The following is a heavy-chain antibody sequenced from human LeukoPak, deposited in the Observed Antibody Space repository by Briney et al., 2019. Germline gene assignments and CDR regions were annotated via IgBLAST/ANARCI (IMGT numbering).Heavy chain of an antibody. CDR1: GFTFSNYG. D-gene: IGHD6-19*01. J-gene: IGHJ4*02. Sequence: PGGSLRLSCAASGFTFSNYGMHWVRQAPGKGLEWVAFISYDGINKYSADSVKGRFTISRDSSKNTLYLQMNSLSAEDTAVFYCAKDRSTGWYAGFDSWGQGTLLTVSS. CDR2: ISYDGINK. V-gene: IGHV3-30*18. CDR3: AKDRSTGWYAGFDS.